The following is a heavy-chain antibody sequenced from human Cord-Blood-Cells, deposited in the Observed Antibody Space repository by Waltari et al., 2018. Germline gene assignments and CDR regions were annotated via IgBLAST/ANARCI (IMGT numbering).Heavy chain of an antibody. D-gene: IGHD3-10*01. J-gene: IGHJ6*03. CDR3: ARGLRYYGSGSYYNYYYYYMDV. Sequence: QVQLQESGPGLVKPSETLSLTCPVSGGSISSYYWRWIRQPAGKGLAWIGRIYTSGSTNYNPSLKSRVTMSVDTSKNQFSLKLSSVTAADTAVYYCARGLRYYGSGSYYNYYYYYMDVWGKGTTVTVSS. CDR2: IYTSGST. CDR1: GGSISSYY. V-gene: IGHV4-4*07.